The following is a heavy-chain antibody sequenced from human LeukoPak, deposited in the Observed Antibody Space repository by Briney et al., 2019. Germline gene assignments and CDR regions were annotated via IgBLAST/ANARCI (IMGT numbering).Heavy chain of an antibody. J-gene: IGHJ4*02. V-gene: IGHV3-23*01. CDR2: LSGRGGNT. D-gene: IGHD6-19*01. Sequence: GGSLRLSCAASGFTVSRNYMRGVREARGEGGEGGSGLSGRGGNTMYADSEKGRFTISRDNSKNTTFLQMNSLRAEDTAVYYCAKELSGGWPFDYWGQGALVTVSS. CDR1: GFTVSRNY. CDR3: AKELSGGWPFDY.